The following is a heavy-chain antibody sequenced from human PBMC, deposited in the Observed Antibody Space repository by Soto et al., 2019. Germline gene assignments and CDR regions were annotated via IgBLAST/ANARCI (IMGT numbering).Heavy chain of an antibody. J-gene: IGHJ6*02. CDR2: IYYSGST. V-gene: IGHV4-31*03. CDR1: GGFISSGGYY. Sequence: SETLSLTCTVSGGFISSGGYYWSWIRQHPGKGLGWIGYIYYSGSTYYNPSLKSRVTISVDTSKNQFSLELSSVTAADTAVYYCARDPLYYYDSSGYYFEDYYYYGMDVWGQGTTVTVSS. D-gene: IGHD3-22*01. CDR3: ARDPLYYYDSSGYYFEDYYYYGMDV.